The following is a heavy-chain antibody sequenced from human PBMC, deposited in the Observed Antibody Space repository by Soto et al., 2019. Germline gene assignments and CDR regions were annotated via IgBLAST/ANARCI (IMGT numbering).Heavy chain of an antibody. D-gene: IGHD1-26*01. V-gene: IGHV4-59*08. J-gene: IGHJ4*02. CDR2: IYYSGST. Sequence: SETQCITFADSDGLVSGYYWSWIRQPPGKGLEWIGYIYYSGSTNYNPSLKSRVTISVDTSKNQFSLKLSSVTAADTAVYYCERISGGDSASDQGVSLASRARGTLVPVSS. CDR3: ERISGGDSASDQGVSLAS. CDR1: DGLVSGYY.